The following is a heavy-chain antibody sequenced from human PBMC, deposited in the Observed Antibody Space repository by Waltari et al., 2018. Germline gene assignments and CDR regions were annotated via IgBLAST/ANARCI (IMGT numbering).Heavy chain of an antibody. CDR2: MYITGLS. CDR3: ARLDPNGFDDS. J-gene: IGHJ4*02. Sequence: QLQLQESGPGLVKPSETLSLTCFVSGDSMNSRSYSCGWIRQSPGRGLEWVGQMYITGLSEYNPSLRSRVSISIDRSKSQFSLTLTSLTAADTAVYHCARLDPNGFDDSWGQGTLVTVST. V-gene: IGHV4-39*01. D-gene: IGHD2-8*01. CDR1: GDSMNSRSYS.